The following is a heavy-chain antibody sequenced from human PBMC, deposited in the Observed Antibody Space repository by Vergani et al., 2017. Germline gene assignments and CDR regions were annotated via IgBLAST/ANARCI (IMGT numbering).Heavy chain of an antibody. CDR2: ISYDGTQK. J-gene: IGHJ1*01. V-gene: IGHV3-30*03. CDR1: GFTSSYYG. D-gene: IGHD1-1*01. Sequence: QVHLVESGGGVVQPGRSLRLSCVVSGFTSSYYGMHWVRQAPGKGLAWVAVISYDGTQKYYADSVKGRFTISRDNSKSTLYLQMNSLRTEDTAVYYCATKSCGTPGCQIGYFREWGQGTLVTVSS. CDR3: ATKSCGTPGCQIGYFRE.